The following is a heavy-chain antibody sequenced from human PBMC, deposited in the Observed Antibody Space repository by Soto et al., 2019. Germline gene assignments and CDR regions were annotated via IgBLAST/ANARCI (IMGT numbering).Heavy chain of an antibody. CDR2: ISGFGGST. CDR1: GFTFSNYA. CDR3: AKELPLRDSSGGDNWFDY. D-gene: IGHD6-25*01. Sequence: EVQLLESGGGLVQPGGSLRLSCAASGFTFSNYAMSWVRQAPGKGLEWVSAISGFGGSTYYADSVKGRFAISRDISKNTLHLQMSSLRAEDTAVYYCAKELPLRDSSGGDNWFDYWGQGTLVTVSS. J-gene: IGHJ5*01. V-gene: IGHV3-23*01.